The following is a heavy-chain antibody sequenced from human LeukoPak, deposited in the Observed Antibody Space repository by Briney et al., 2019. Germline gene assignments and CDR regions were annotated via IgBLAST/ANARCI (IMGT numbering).Heavy chain of an antibody. CDR2: INTNTGNP. Sequence: ASVNVSCKASGYTFTSYAMNWVRQAPGQGLEWMGWINTNTGNPTYAQGFTGRFVFSLDTSVSTAYLQISSLKAEDTAVYYCAREKERITIVRGVIITWWYFDYWGQGTLVTVSS. CDR3: AREKERITIVRGVIITWWYFDY. CDR1: GYTFTSYA. V-gene: IGHV7-4-1*02. D-gene: IGHD3-10*01. J-gene: IGHJ4*02.